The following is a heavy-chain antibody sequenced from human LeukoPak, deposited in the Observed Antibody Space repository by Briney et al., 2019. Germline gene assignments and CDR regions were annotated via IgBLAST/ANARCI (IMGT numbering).Heavy chain of an antibody. CDR1: GFTFSSYW. CDR2: IKQDGSEK. CDR3: ARDGGGYSYGYSDY. D-gene: IGHD5-18*01. J-gene: IGHJ4*02. Sequence: GGSLRLSCAASGFTFSSYWMSWVRQAPGKGLEWVANIKQDGSEKYYVDSVKGRFTISKDNAKNSRYLKMNSLRAEDTAVYYCARDGGGYSYGYSDYWGQGTLVTVSS. V-gene: IGHV3-7*03.